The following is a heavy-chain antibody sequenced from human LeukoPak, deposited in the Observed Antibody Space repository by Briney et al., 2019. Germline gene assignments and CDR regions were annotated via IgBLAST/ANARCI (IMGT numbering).Heavy chain of an antibody. CDR3: ARVRGGGHFDY. CDR2: IVPIFGTA. D-gene: IGHD3-10*01. CDR1: GGTFSSYA. V-gene: IGHV1-69*05. Sequence: RASVKVSCKASGGTFSSYAISWVRQAPGQGLEWMGGIVPIFGTANYAQKFQGRVTITTDESTSTAYMELSSLRSEDTAVYYCARVRGGGHFDYWGQGTLVTVSS. J-gene: IGHJ4*02.